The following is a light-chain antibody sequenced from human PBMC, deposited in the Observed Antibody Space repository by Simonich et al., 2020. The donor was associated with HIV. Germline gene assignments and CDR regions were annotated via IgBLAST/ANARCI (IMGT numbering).Light chain of an antibody. CDR1: SSDVGSSNL. Sequence: QSALTQPASVSGSPGQSITISCTGTSSDVGSSNLVSCYQQHPGKAPKLMIYDVSKRPSVVSNRFSGSKSGNTASLTLSGLQAEDEADYYCCSFTSSGTYVFGTGTKVTVL. J-gene: IGLJ1*01. V-gene: IGLV2-14*02. CDR2: DVS. CDR3: CSFTSSGTYV.